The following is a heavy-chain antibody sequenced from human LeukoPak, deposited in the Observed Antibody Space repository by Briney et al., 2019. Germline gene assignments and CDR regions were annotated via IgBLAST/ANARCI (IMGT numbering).Heavy chain of an antibody. Sequence: GGSLRLSCAASGFTFSSYGMHWVRQAPGKGLEWVAVISYDGSNKYYADSVKGRFTISRDNSKNTLYLQMNSLRAEDTAVYYCAKDAWLVRSRYYFDYWGQGTLVTVSS. V-gene: IGHV3-30*18. CDR3: AKDAWLVRSRYYFDY. D-gene: IGHD6-19*01. CDR1: GFTFSSYG. CDR2: ISYDGSNK. J-gene: IGHJ4*02.